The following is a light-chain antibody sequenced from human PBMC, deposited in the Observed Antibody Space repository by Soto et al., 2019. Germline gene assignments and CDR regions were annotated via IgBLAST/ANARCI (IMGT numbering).Light chain of an antibody. J-gene: IGKJ3*01. CDR2: AAS. V-gene: IGKV1-39*01. CDR1: QSISSS. CDR3: QQSYSMPLT. Sequence: DIQMTQSPSSLSASVGDRVTITCRASQSISSSLSWYLQKPGKAPKLLIYAASTLQSGVPSTFSGSGSGTDFTLTISSLQPEDFATYYCQQSYSMPLTFGPGTKVYIK.